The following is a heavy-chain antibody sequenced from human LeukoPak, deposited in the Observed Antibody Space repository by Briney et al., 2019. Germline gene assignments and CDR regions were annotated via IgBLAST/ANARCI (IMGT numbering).Heavy chain of an antibody. CDR3: ARYFCTSGTCYHFDY. V-gene: IGHV4-59*01. D-gene: IGHD2-2*01. Sequence: SETLSLTCTVSGGSITPYFWSWIRQPPGKGVEWIGHINYSGSTKNSPSLRSRVTLSVDTSKNQFSLKVSSVTAADTAVYYCARYFCTSGTCYHFDYWGQGTLVTVSS. J-gene: IGHJ4*02. CDR2: INYSGST. CDR1: GGSITPYF.